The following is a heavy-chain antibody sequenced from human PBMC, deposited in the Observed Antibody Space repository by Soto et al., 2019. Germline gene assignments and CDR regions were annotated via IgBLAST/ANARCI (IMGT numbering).Heavy chain of an antibody. Sequence: QVQLQESGPGLVKPSQTLSLTCSVSGGSISSGGYYWSWIRQHPGKGLEWIGYIYYSGSTYYNPSLKSRVTISVDTSKNQFSLKLSSVTAADTAVYYCARDRGCSGGSCYSSWFDPWGQGTLVTVSS. CDR2: IYYSGST. CDR1: GGSISSGGYY. V-gene: IGHV4-31*03. D-gene: IGHD2-15*01. CDR3: ARDRGCSGGSCYSSWFDP. J-gene: IGHJ5*02.